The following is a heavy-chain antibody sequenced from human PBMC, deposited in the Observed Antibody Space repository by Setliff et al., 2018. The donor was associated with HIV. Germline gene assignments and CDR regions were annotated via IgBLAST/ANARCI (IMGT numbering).Heavy chain of an antibody. CDR3: AKDTEGYYDSSGYINPYFDY. Sequence: GGSLRLSCAASGFTFSYYAMNWARQAPGKGLEWVSSITSNGGTKYYADSVRGRFILSRDNSKNMLYLQMNSLRAADTAVYYCAKDTEGYYDSSGYINPYFDYWGQGTVVTVSS. CDR1: GFTFSYYA. CDR2: ITSNGGTK. D-gene: IGHD3-22*01. J-gene: IGHJ4*02. V-gene: IGHV3-23*01.